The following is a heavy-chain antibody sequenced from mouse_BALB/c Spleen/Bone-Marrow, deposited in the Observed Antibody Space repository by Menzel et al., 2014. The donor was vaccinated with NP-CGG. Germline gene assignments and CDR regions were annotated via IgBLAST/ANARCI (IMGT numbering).Heavy chain of an antibody. J-gene: IGHJ2*01. D-gene: IGHD2-1*01. CDR1: GFTFSSYG. Sequence: EVQRVESGGGLVQPGGSLKLSCAASGFTFSSYGMSWVRQTPDKRLEVVASINSNGGSTYYPDSVKGRFTTSRDNAKNTLSLQMSSLKSEDTAMYYCARGNYGNYVDYFDYWGQGTTLTVSS. CDR3: ARGNYGNYVDYFDY. V-gene: IGHV5-6-3*01. CDR2: INSNGGST.